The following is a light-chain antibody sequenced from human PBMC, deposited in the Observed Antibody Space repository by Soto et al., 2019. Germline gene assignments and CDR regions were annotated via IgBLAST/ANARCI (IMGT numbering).Light chain of an antibody. J-gene: IGKJ1*01. V-gene: IGKV1-27*01. CDR3: QKYNSAPPWT. CDR1: QGISNY. CDR2: AAS. Sequence: DIQMTQSPSSLSASVGDRVTITCRASQGISNYLAWYQQKPGKVPKLLIYAASTLQSGVPSRFSGSGSGTDFTLTISSLQPEDVATDYYQKYNSAPPWTFGQGTKVEIK.